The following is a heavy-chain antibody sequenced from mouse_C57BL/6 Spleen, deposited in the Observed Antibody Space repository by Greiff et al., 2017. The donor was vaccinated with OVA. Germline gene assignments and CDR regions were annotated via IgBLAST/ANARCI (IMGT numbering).Heavy chain of an antibody. CDR3: ARSGSSDYVYYFDY. D-gene: IGHD2-4*01. CDR2: INPSSGYT. CDR1: GYTFTSYW. Sequence: QVQLQQSGAELAKPGASVKLSCKASGYTFTSYWMHWVKQRPGQGLEWIGYINPSSGYTKYNQKFKGKATLTADKSSSTAYMQLSSLTYEDSAVYYCARSGSSDYVYYFDYWGQGTTLTVSS. J-gene: IGHJ2*01. V-gene: IGHV1-7*01.